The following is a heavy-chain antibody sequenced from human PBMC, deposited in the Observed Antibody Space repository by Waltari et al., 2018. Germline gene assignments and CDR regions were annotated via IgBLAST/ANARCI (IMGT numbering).Heavy chain of an antibody. CDR3: ATEAWYRLDF. D-gene: IGHD6-13*01. V-gene: IGHV3-7*01. Sequence: EVRLVESGGGLVQPGGSLRLSCEVSGHTFSDTWMTWVRQAPGKGVEWLAKVNPLGSEENCVESVRGRFYVSRDNARKSLFLQMNSLRIEDTAVYYCATEAWYRLDFWGGGTTVTVAS. CDR2: VNPLGSEE. CDR1: GHTFSDTW. J-gene: IGHJ6*04.